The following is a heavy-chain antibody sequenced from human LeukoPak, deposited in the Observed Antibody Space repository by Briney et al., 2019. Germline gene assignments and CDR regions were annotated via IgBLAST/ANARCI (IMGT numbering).Heavy chain of an antibody. V-gene: IGHV3-21*01. CDR2: ISSGSSYI. J-gene: IGHJ6*02. D-gene: IGHD1-1*01. CDR1: GFAFDNYY. CDR3: AGNWNLGGMDV. Sequence: PGGSLRLSCAASGFAFDNYYMNWVRQAPGEGLEWLSSISSGSSYIYYRESVRGRFTISRDNAENSLFLEMDYLRAGDTAVYYCAGNWNLGGMDVWGQGTTVTVSS.